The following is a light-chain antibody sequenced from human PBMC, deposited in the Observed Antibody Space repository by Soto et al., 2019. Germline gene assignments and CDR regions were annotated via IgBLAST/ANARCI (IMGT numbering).Light chain of an antibody. CDR3: QHRSNSPPTWT. J-gene: IGKJ1*01. Sequence: EIVLTQSPATLSLSPGDRATLSCRASQRIGTYLAWYQQKRGQAPRLLIYDSSNRATGIPARFSGSGSGTDFTLTISSLEPEDFAVYFCQHRSNSPPTWTFGQATKVEIK. CDR2: DSS. CDR1: QRIGTY. V-gene: IGKV3-11*01.